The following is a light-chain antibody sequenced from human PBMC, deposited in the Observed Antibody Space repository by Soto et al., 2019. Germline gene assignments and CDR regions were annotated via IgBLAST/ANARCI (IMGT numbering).Light chain of an antibody. CDR1: SSNSGAGYD. Sequence: QSVLAQPPSVSGAPGQKVTISCTGSSSNSGAGYDLHWYQQLPGTAPKLLLYGNSNRPSGVPDRFSGSKSGTSASLAIPGLQAEDEADYYCQSYDSSLSAYVFGTGTRSPS. J-gene: IGLJ1*01. CDR3: QSYDSSLSAYV. V-gene: IGLV1-40*01. CDR2: GNS.